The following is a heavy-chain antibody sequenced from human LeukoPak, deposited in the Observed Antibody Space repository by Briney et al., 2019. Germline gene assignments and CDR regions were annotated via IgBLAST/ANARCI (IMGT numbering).Heavy chain of an antibody. Sequence: GGSLRLSCAASGFTFSSYAMSWVRQAPGKGLEWVSGISGSGGSTYYADSVKGRFTISRDNSKNTLYLQMNSLRAEDTAVYYCAKDPGSSSWPGYYYMDVWGKGTTVTVSS. V-gene: IGHV3-23*01. CDR2: ISGSGGST. D-gene: IGHD6-13*01. CDR3: AKDPGSSSWPGYYYMDV. CDR1: GFTFSSYA. J-gene: IGHJ6*03.